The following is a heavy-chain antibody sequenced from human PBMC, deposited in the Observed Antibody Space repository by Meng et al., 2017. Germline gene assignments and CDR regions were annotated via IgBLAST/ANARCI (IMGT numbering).Heavy chain of an antibody. CDR3: ARENRLRYFDWLPGY. J-gene: IGHJ4*02. CDR2: IKQDGSEK. V-gene: IGHV3-7*01. D-gene: IGHD3-9*01. Sequence: GESLKISCAASGFTFSSYWMSWVRQGPGKGLEWVANIKQDGSEKYYVDSVKGRFTNSRDNAKNSLYLQINSLRAEDTAVYYCARENRLRYFDWLPGYWGQGTLVTVSS. CDR1: GFTFSSYW.